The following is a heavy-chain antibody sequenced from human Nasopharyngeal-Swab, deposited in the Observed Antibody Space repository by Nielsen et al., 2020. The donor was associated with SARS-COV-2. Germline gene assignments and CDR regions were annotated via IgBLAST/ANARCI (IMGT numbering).Heavy chain of an antibody. J-gene: IGHJ4*02. CDR1: GFTFSSYA. CDR3: ARDTGSGWSFGY. CDR2: ISYDGSNK. Sequence: GESLKISCAASGFTFSSYAIHWVRQAPGKGLEWVAVISYDGSNKYYADSVKGRFTISRDNSKNTLYLQMNSLRAEDTAVYYCARDTGSGWSFGYWGQGTLVTVSS. D-gene: IGHD6-19*01. V-gene: IGHV3-30-3*01.